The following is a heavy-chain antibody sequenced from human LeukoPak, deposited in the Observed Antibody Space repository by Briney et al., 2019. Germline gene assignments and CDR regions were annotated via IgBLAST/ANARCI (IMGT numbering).Heavy chain of an antibody. CDR2: ISSSSSYI. Sequence: PGGSLRLSCAASGFTFSSYSMNWVRQAPGKGLEWVSSISSSSSYIYYADSVKGRFTISRDNAKNSLYLQMNSLRAEDTAVYYCASSRPGDMWLEQPPGTFSYYFDYWGQGTLVTVSS. CDR3: ASSRPGDMWLEQPPGTFSYYFDY. CDR1: GFTFSSYS. V-gene: IGHV3-21*01. D-gene: IGHD3-22*01. J-gene: IGHJ4*02.